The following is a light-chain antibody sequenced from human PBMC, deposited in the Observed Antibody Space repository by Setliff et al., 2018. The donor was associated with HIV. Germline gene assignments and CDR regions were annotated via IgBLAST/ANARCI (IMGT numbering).Light chain of an antibody. CDR1: TSDIGGYNY. J-gene: IGLJ1*01. CDR2: DVS. Sequence: QSALTQFASVSGSPGQSITISCTGTTSDIGGYNYVSWYQQKAGKAPKLVIHDVSNRPSGVSNRFSGSKSGNTASLTISGLQAEDEADYYCSSYTDTTTYVFGTGTKVTVL. CDR3: SSYTDTTTYV. V-gene: IGLV2-14*01.